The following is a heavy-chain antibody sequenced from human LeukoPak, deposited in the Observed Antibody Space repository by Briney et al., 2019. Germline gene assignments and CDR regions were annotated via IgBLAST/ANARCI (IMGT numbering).Heavy chain of an antibody. CDR2: ISYDGSNK. J-gene: IGHJ4*02. CDR1: GFTFSSYG. CDR3: ATGHYGSGSWDY. D-gene: IGHD3-10*01. V-gene: IGHV3-30*03. Sequence: GGSLRLSCAASGFTFSSYGMHWVSQARGKGLEWVAVISYDGSNKYYADSVKGRFTISRDNSKNTLYLQMNSLRAEDTAVYYCATGHYGSGSWDYWGQGTLVTVSS.